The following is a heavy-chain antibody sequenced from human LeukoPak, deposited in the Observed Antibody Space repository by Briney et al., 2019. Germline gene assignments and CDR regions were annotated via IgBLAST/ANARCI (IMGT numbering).Heavy chain of an antibody. Sequence: SVKVSCKASGGTFSSYAISWVRQAPGQGLEWMGGIIPIFGTTNYAQKFQDRVTITADKSTSTAYMKLSSLRSEDTAVYYCARVVGLTGYSSSWYSGYYYCMDVWGKGTTVTVSS. CDR3: ARVVGLTGYSSSWYSGYYYCMDV. V-gene: IGHV1-69*06. CDR2: IIPIFGTT. D-gene: IGHD6-13*01. J-gene: IGHJ6*03. CDR1: GGTFSSYA.